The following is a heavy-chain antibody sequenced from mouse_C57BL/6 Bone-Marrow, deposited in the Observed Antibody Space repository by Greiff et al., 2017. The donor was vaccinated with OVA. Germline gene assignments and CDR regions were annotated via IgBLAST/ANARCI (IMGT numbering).Heavy chain of an antibody. CDR2: ISDGGSYT. CDR1: GFTFSSYA. J-gene: IGHJ2*01. V-gene: IGHV5-4*03. Sequence: EVKLQESGGGLVKPGGSLKLSCAASGFTFSSYAMSWVRQTPEKRLEWVATISDGGSYTYYPDNVKGRFTISRDNAKNNLYLQMSHLKSEDTAMYYCARKRYYFDYWGQGTTLTVSS. CDR3: ARKRYYFDY.